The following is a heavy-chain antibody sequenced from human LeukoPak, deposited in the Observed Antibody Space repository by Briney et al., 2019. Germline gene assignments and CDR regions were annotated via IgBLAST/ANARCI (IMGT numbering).Heavy chain of an antibody. V-gene: IGHV4-39*02. Sequence: SETLSLTCTVSGGSISSSSYYWGWIRQPPGKGLEWIGSIYYSGSTYYNPSLKSRVTISVDTSKNQFSLKLSSVTAADTAVYYCARGASEGYRYGSGYYYYMDVWGKGTTVTVSS. CDR3: ARGASEGYRYGSGYYYYMDV. J-gene: IGHJ6*03. D-gene: IGHD5-18*01. CDR2: IYYSGST. CDR1: GGSISSSSYY.